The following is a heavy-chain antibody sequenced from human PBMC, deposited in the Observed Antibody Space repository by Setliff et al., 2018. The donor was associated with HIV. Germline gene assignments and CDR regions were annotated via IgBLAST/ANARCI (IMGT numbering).Heavy chain of an antibody. CDR1: GVSISSNW. CDR2: IYHSGST. D-gene: IGHD3-22*01. V-gene: IGHV4-4*02. CDR3: GGNGYYSIDY. Sequence: SETLSLTCAVSGVSISSNWWSWVRQSPGKGLEWIGEIYHSGSTHYNPSLQRRVTISVDKSKSQFSLKLNSVTAADTAAYYCGGNGYYSIDYWGQGTLVTVSS. J-gene: IGHJ4*02.